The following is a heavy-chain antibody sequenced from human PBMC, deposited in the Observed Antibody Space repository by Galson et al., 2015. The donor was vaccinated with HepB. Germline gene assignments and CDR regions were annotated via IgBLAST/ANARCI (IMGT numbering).Heavy chain of an antibody. CDR1: GFTFAKFP. Sequence: LRLSCAASGFTFAKFPMHWVRQAPGRGLEWLTFISFDGRDAYYADSVKGRFTVSRDNSQNMLYLQMDNLSIEDSAVYFCARHGVNYGDYVWYSDVWGRGTQVTVSS. J-gene: IGHJ2*01. CDR2: ISFDGRDA. D-gene: IGHD4-17*01. V-gene: IGHV3-30*04. CDR3: ARHGVNYGDYVWYSDV.